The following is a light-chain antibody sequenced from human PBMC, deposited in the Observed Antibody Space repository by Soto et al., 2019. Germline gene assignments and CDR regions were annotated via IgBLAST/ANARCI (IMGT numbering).Light chain of an antibody. CDR2: GAS. J-gene: IGKJ1*01. Sequence: EIVLTQSPGTLSLSPGERATLSCRADQSISSTFLAWYQQRPGQAPKLLIYGASSRATGIPERFSGSGSGVDFTLTISRLEPEDFAVYYCQQSGSPSGWTFGRGTKVDIK. CDR3: QQSGSPSGWT. V-gene: IGKV3-20*01. CDR1: QSISSTF.